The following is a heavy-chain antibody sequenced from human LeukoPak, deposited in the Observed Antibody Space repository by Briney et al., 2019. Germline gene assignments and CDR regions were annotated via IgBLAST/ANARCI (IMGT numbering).Heavy chain of an antibody. J-gene: IGHJ4*02. Sequence: GGSLRLSCAASGFTFSSYSMNWVRQAPGKGLEWVSSISSSSSYIYYADSVKGRFTISRDNAKNSLYLQMNSLRAEDTAVYYCARWYCSSTNCYYDYWGQGTLVTVSS. CDR3: ARWYCSSTNCYYDY. CDR2: ISSSSSYI. CDR1: GFTFSSYS. V-gene: IGHV3-21*04. D-gene: IGHD2-2*01.